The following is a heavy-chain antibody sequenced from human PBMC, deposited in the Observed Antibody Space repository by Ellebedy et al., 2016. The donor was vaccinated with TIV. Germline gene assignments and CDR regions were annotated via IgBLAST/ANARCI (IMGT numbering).Heavy chain of an antibody. Sequence: MPGGSLRLSCTVSGVSIGSYYWTWIRQPPGKGLEWIGYIYYSESTDYKPSLKSRVTISLDTSTNQLSLGLRSVTAADTAVDYCARLLRGTYYGGFDYWGQGTPVTVSS. CDR2: IYYSEST. CDR1: GVSIGSYY. D-gene: IGHD1-26*01. V-gene: IGHV4-59*01. CDR3: ARLLRGTYYGGFDY. J-gene: IGHJ4*02.